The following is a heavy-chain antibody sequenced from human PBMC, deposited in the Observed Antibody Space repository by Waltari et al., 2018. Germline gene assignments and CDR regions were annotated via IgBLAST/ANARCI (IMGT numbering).Heavy chain of an antibody. V-gene: IGHV1-69*02. CDR3: ARAPGEQWPVDY. D-gene: IGHD6-19*01. Sequence: QVQLVQSGAEVKKPGSSVKVSCKASGGTFSSYTISWVRQAPGQGLEWMGRIIPILGIANYAQKFQGRVTITADKSTSTAYMELSSLRSEDTAVYYCARAPGEQWPVDYWGQGTLVTVSS. J-gene: IGHJ4*02. CDR1: GGTFSSYT. CDR2: IIPILGIA.